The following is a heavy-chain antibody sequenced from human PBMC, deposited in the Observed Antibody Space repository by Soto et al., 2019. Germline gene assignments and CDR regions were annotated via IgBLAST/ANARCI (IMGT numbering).Heavy chain of an antibody. CDR3: ASGASRWYPYFFDS. J-gene: IGHJ4*02. CDR2: IFPNYNTL. CDR1: EGTFNSYA. Sequence: QAQVVQSGAEVRKPGSSVKLSCKASEGTFNSYAIAWVRQAPGQGLEWMGGIFPNYNTLNYARKFQDRVTITADDSTNTVDMELSSLRSDDTAVYFCASGASRWYPYFFDSWAQGTLVTVSS. V-gene: IGHV1-69*01. D-gene: IGHD6-13*01.